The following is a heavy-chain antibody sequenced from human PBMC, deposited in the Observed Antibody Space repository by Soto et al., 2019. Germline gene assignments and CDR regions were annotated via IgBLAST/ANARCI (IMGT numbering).Heavy chain of an antibody. J-gene: IGHJ4*02. CDR2: ISYDGSNT. D-gene: IGHD3-10*01. Sequence: QVQLVESGGGVVQPGKSLRLSCAASGFTFSNFGFHWVRQAPGKGLEWVAAISYDGSNTFYADSVKGRFTISRDNARSTLFLQVNSPRAEDTAIYYCARAGAHYYASGSSDESRDYFDHWGQGTLVTVSS. CDR3: ARAGAHYYASGSSDESRDYFDH. CDR1: GFTFSNFG. V-gene: IGHV3-30*04.